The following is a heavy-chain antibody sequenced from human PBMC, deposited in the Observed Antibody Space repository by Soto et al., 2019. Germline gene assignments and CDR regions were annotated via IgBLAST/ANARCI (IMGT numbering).Heavy chain of an antibody. Sequence: EVQLVEAGGALSQRGGSLRLSCAVSGFTVNDNYLNWVRQAPGKGLEWVSVIYTSGITYYADSVKGRFTISRDNSKNTVYLQMDSLRDEDTAVYYCTRGTVHYTDTTGYFLYDYWGQGTLGSVSS. CDR1: GFTVNDNY. D-gene: IGHD3-22*01. V-gene: IGHV3-53*01. CDR2: IYTSGIT. CDR3: TRGTVHYTDTTGYFLYDY. J-gene: IGHJ4*02.